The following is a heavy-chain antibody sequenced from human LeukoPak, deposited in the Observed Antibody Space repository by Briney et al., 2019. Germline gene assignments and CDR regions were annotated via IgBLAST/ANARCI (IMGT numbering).Heavy chain of an antibody. D-gene: IGHD2-15*01. CDR1: GYSFTSYW. Sequence: GESLKISCKGSGYSFTSYWIGWVRQMPGKGLEWMGIIYPGDSDTRYSPSFQGQVTISADKSISTAYLQWSSLKASDTAMYYCARPLPRLLAEEAAFDIWGQGTMVTVSS. V-gene: IGHV5-51*01. CDR3: ARPLPRLLAEEAAFDI. CDR2: IYPGDSDT. J-gene: IGHJ3*02.